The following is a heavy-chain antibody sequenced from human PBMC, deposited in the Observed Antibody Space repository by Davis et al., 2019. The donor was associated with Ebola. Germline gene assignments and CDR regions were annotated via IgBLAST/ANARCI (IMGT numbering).Heavy chain of an antibody. D-gene: IGHD2-21*02. J-gene: IGHJ4*02. CDR2: IKQDRSKT. Sequence: GESLKISCTASGFTFSSYWMNWVRQGPGKGLEWVANIKQDRSKTNYVDSVKDRFTISRDNAKNSLFLQMNNLRADDTAVYYCARAEYCGGDCYPFDYWDQGTLVTVSS. V-gene: IGHV3-7*03. CDR1: GFTFSSYW. CDR3: ARAEYCGGDCYPFDY.